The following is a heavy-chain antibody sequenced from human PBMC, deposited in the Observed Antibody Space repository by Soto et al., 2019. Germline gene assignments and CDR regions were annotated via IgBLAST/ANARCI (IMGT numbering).Heavy chain of an antibody. V-gene: IGHV3-74*01. D-gene: IGHD4-17*01. CDR1: GLTFSSYW. CDR3: ALSHTVTTDY. Sequence: EVQLVESGGGLVQPGGSLRLSCAASGLTFSSYWLHWVRQAPGKGLVWVSRINSAGSSTSYADSVKGRFTISRDNAKNTLYLQMTSRRAEDTAVYYCALSHTVTTDYWGQGTLVTVSS. J-gene: IGHJ4*02. CDR2: INSAGSST.